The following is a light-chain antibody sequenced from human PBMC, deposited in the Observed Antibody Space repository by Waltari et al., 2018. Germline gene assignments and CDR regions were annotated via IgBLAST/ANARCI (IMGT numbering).Light chain of an antibody. J-gene: IGKJ4*01. CDR2: DAS. CDR1: QSVSSY. CDR3: QQRSNWPLT. Sequence: IVLTQSPATLSLSPGERATLSCSASQSVSSYLAWYQQKPGQAPRLLIYDASNRATGIPARFSGSASGTDFTLTISSLEPEDFAVYYCQQRSNWPLTFGGGTKVEIK. V-gene: IGKV3-11*01.